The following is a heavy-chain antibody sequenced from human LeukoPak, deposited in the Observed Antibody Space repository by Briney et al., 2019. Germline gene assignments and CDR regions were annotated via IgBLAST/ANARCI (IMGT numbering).Heavy chain of an antibody. V-gene: IGHV1-18*01. D-gene: IGHD3-10*01. Sequence: ASVKVSCKASGYTFTSYGISWVRQAPGQGLERMGWISAYNGNTNYAQKLQGRVTMTTDTSTSTAYMELRSLRSDDTAVYYCARDYYGSGSCGGYYFDYWGQGTLVTVSS. CDR2: ISAYNGNT. CDR3: ARDYYGSGSCGGYYFDY. J-gene: IGHJ4*02. CDR1: GYTFTSYG.